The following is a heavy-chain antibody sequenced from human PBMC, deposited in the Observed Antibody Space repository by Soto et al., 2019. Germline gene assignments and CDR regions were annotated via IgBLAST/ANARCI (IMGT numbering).Heavy chain of an antibody. Sequence: AETLSLTCTVPGASISAYAWSWIRQPAGKGLEWIGRLYSSGNTNYNPSFKSRLTMSADTSKNQFSLKLSSVTAADTAVYYCARGPYSSGWYVVDYWGQGTLVNRLL. CDR3: ARGPYSSGWYVVDY. D-gene: IGHD6-19*01. J-gene: IGHJ4*02. CDR1: GASISAYA. V-gene: IGHV4-4*07. CDR2: LYSSGNT.